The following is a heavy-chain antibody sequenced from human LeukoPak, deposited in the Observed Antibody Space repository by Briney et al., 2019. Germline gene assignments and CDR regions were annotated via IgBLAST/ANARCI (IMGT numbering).Heavy chain of an antibody. CDR3: ARIPVVVTASAWKIFDY. J-gene: IGHJ4*02. D-gene: IGHD2-21*02. Sequence: GGSLRLSCAASGFTFRSYWMDWVRQAPGKGLEWVSAISGSGGSTYYADSVKGRFTISRDNSKNTLYLQMNSLRAEDTAVYYCARIPVVVTASAWKIFDYWGQGTLVTVSS. CDR2: ISGSGGST. CDR1: GFTFRSYW. V-gene: IGHV3-23*01.